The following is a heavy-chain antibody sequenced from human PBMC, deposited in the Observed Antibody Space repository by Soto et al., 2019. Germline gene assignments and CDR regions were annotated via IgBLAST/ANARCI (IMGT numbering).Heavy chain of an antibody. J-gene: IGHJ4*02. V-gene: IGHV1-18*01. D-gene: IGHD6-6*01. Sequence: QVQLVQSGAEVKKPGASVKVSCQASGYTFSNYGFSWVRQAPGQGLEWMGWISGYNGNTNYAERLQGRVTMTTDTTTSTAYMELKSLRYDDTAVDYCAREGQLGYWGQGTPVTVSS. CDR2: ISGYNGNT. CDR3: AREGQLGY. CDR1: GYTFSNYG.